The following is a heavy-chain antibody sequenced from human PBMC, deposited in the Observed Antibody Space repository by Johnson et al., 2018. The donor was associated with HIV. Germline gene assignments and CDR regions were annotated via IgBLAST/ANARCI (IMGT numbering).Heavy chain of an antibody. J-gene: IGHJ3*02. CDR2: ISYDGSNK. Sequence: QVHLVESGGGVVQPGRSLRLSCAASGFTFSSYAMHWVRQAPGKGLEWVAVISYDGSNKNYADSVKGRFTISRANTKNTLSLQMNSLRAEDTAVYDCARASPNYYDSSGYFPLDAFDIWGQGTMVTVSS. CDR1: GFTFSSYA. D-gene: IGHD3-22*01. CDR3: ARASPNYYDSSGYFPLDAFDI. V-gene: IGHV3-30*04.